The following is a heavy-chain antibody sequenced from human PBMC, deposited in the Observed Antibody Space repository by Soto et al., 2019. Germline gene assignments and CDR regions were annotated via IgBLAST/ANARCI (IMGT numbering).Heavy chain of an antibody. CDR2: INAGNGNT. D-gene: IGHD6-19*01. CDR3: ARAVAVPADFDY. J-gene: IGHJ4*02. V-gene: IGHV1-3*01. CDR1: GYTISVYA. Sequence: ASVNVSCKTSGYTISVYAMHWVRQAPGQRLEWMGWINAGNGNTKYSQKFQGRVTITRDTSASTAYMELSSLRSEDTAVYYCARAVAVPADFDYWGQGTLVTVSS.